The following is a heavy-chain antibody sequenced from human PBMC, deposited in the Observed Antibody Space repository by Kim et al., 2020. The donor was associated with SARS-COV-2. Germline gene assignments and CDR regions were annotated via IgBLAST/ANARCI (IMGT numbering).Heavy chain of an antibody. Sequence: ASVKVSCKASGYTFTSYAMHWVRQAPGKRLEWMGWISAGNGNTKYSQKFQGRVIITRDTSASTAYMELSSLRSEDTAVYYCARGGSGIVGATTYFDYWGQGTLVTVSS. V-gene: IGHV1-3*01. D-gene: IGHD1-26*01. CDR3: ARGGSGIVGATTYFDY. J-gene: IGHJ4*02. CDR1: GYTFTSYA. CDR2: ISAGNGNT.